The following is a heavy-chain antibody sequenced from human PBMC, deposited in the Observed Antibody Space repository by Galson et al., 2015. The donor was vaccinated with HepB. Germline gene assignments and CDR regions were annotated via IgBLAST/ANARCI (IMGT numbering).Heavy chain of an antibody. Sequence: SLRLSCAASGFTFSSYGMHWVRQAPGKGLEWVAVIWYDGSNKYYADSVKGRFTISRDNSKNTLYLQMNSLRAEDTAVYYCARVTVSYYYYYYMDVWGKGTTVTVSS. CDR3: ARVTVSYYYYYYMDV. CDR1: GFTFSSYG. D-gene: IGHD2-8*01. V-gene: IGHV3-33*01. J-gene: IGHJ6*03. CDR2: IWYDGSNK.